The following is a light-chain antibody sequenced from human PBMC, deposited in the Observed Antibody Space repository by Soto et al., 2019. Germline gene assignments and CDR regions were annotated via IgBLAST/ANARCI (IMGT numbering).Light chain of an antibody. V-gene: IGLV4-69*01. J-gene: IGLJ3*02. CDR2: INYDGTH. CDR3: QSLGTGIQV. CDR1: SGYSTYA. Sequence: QSVLTQSPSASASLGASVKLTCTLSSGYSTYAIAWHQQQSDKGPRFLMKINYDGTHSKGDGFFDRFSGSSSGAELHLTISSLQSEDEADYYCQSLGTGIQVFGGGTKLTVL.